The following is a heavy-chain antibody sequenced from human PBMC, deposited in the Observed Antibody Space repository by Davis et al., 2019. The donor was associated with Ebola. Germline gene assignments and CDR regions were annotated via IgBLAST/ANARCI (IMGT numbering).Heavy chain of an antibody. Sequence: GGSLRLSCAASGFTVSSNYMSWVRQAPGKGLEWVSVIYSGGSTYYADSVKGRFTISRDDSKNTLYLQMNSLKTEDTAVYYCTTPIPGWLRRRPVGYWGQGTLVTVSS. J-gene: IGHJ4*02. CDR2: IYSGGST. D-gene: IGHD5-12*01. CDR1: GFTVSSNY. V-gene: IGHV3-53*01. CDR3: TTPIPGWLRRRPVGY.